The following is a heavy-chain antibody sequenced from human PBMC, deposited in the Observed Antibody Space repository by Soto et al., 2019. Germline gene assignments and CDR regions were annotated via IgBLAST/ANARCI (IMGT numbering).Heavy chain of an antibody. CDR3: AKDRSENFWVYYYAMDV. Sequence: GGSLRLSCEASGFNFGAYAMSWVRQAPGRGLEWVSGISGSSSGTYYTDSVKGRFTISRDNSKNTVYLQMNSLRGEDTAVYYCAKDRSENFWVYYYAMDVWGQGTAVTVSS. CDR1: GFNFGAYA. D-gene: IGHD6-19*01. CDR2: ISGSSSGT. V-gene: IGHV3-23*01. J-gene: IGHJ6*02.